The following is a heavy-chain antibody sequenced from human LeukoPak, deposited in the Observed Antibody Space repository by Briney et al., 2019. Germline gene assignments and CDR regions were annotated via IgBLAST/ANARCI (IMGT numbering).Heavy chain of an antibody. CDR1: GGPISSGGYS. CDR2: IYHSGST. D-gene: IGHD3-10*01. V-gene: IGHV4-30-2*01. Sequence: PSQTLSLTCAVSGGPISSGGYSWNWIRQPPGKGLEWIGFIYHSGSTYYNPSLKSRVTISVDRSKNQFSLKLSSVTAADTAVYYCARGNYYGSGSYPPFDYWGQGTLVTVSS. J-gene: IGHJ4*02. CDR3: ARGNYYGSGSYPPFDY.